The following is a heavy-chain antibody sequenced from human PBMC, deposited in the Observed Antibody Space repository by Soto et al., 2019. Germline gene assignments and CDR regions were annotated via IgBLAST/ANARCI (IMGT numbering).Heavy chain of an antibody. V-gene: IGHV3-30*18. Sequence: GGSLRLSCAASGFTLSNYAIHWVRQPPGKGLEWVAVISYDGSQKYYADSVKGRFTLSRDKFKNIVYLQMNSLRTEDTALYFCAKDYLGSSNSFDYWGQGSLVTVSS. CDR3: AKDYLGSSNSFDY. CDR1: GFTLSNYA. D-gene: IGHD6-6*01. J-gene: IGHJ4*02. CDR2: ISYDGSQK.